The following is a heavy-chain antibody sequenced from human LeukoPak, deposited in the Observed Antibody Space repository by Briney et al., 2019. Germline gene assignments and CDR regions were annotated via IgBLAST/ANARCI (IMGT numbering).Heavy chain of an antibody. Sequence: SETLSLTCAVSGGSISSTGYCWAWIRQPPGKGLEWIGTIYYSGSTYHNTSLKSRITMSVDTSRNQFSLKLSSVEAADTAVYYCAKAGVRYFDSSGLYAFDFWGQGTTVTVSS. D-gene: IGHD3-22*01. CDR3: AKAGVRYFDSSGLYAFDF. CDR1: GGSISSTGYC. J-gene: IGHJ3*01. V-gene: IGHV4-39*01. CDR2: IYYSGST.